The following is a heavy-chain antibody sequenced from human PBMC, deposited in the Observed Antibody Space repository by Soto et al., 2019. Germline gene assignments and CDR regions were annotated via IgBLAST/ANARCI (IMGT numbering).Heavy chain of an antibody. D-gene: IGHD6-13*01. CDR2: IYYSGST. V-gene: IGHV4-61*01. Sequence: LALTCTVSGGSVSSGSYYWSWIRQPPGKGLEWIGYIYYSGSTNYNPSLKSRVTISVDTSKNQFSLKLSSVTAADTAVYYCARGRYSSSWYREFDYWGQGTLVTVSS. CDR1: GGSVSSGSYY. CDR3: ARGRYSSSWYREFDY. J-gene: IGHJ4*02.